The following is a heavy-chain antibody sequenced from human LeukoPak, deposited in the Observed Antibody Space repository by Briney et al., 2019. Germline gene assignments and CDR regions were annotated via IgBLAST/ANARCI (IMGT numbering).Heavy chain of an antibody. J-gene: IGHJ4*02. CDR1: GFTFSNAW. D-gene: IGHD3-9*01. CDR2: IKSKTDGGTT. V-gene: IGHV3-15*01. Sequence: GGSLRLSCAASGFTFSNAWMSWVRQAPGKGLEWVGRIKSKTDGGTTDYAAPVKGRFTISRDDSKNTLYLQMNSLKTEDTAVYYCTTRYYDILTGYHQSPNIDYWGQGTLVTVSS. CDR3: TTRYYDILTGYHQSPNIDY.